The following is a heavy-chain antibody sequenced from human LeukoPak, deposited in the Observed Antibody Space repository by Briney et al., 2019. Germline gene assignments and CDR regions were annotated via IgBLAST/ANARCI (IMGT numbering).Heavy chain of an antibody. CDR2: IYYSGST. J-gene: IGHJ4*02. Sequence: PSETLSLTCTVSGGSISSYYWSWIRQPPGKGLEWIGYIYYSGSTNYNPSLKSRVTISVDTSKNQFSLKLSSVTAADTAVYYCARHVYSREWELPLNFDYWGQGTLVTVSS. V-gene: IGHV4-59*08. D-gene: IGHD1-26*01. CDR3: ARHVYSREWELPLNFDY. CDR1: GGSISSYY.